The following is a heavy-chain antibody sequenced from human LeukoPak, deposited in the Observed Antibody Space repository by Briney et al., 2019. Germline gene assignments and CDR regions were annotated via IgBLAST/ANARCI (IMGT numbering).Heavy chain of an antibody. CDR3: ARERPGFGVVVTDH. V-gene: IGHV4-59*02. CDR2: ICNSGST. Sequence: SETLSLTCTVSGGSVRNHCRSWIRQPPGKGLAWIGYICNSGSTNYNPSLKSRVTMSVDTSKNQFSLKLSSVTAADTAVYYCARERPGFGVVVTDHWGQGSLVTVSS. J-gene: IGHJ4*02. CDR1: GGSVRNHC. D-gene: IGHD3-3*01.